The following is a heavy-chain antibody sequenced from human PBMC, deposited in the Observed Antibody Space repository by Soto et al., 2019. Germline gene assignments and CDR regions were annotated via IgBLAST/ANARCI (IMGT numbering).Heavy chain of an antibody. CDR2: IYYTGNT. D-gene: IGHD3-10*01. Sequence: SETLSLTCTVSDGSTSRDVYHLSWIRQPPGKGLEWIGNIYYTGNTFYNPSLKSRVTISVDTSKNQFSLKLNSVTAADTAVYSCVILIWSQPPSCFDPWGPGPLVTGSS. V-gene: IGHV4-39*01. CDR3: VILIWSQPPSCFDP. J-gene: IGHJ5*02. CDR1: DGSTSRDVYH.